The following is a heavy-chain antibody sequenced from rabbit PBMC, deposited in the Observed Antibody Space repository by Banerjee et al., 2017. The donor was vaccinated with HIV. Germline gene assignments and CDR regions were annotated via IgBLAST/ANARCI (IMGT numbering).Heavy chain of an antibody. V-gene: IGHV1S40*01. D-gene: IGHD6-1*01. Sequence: QSLEESGGDLVKPGASLTLTCTASGFSFSSSYYMCWVRQAPGKGLEWIACIYAGSSGSTYYASWAKGRFTISKTSSTTVTLQMTSLTAADTATYFCARRDTYGYAGYAYATGAFDPWGQGTLVTVS. CDR1: GFSFSSSYY. CDR2: IYAGSSGST. CDR3: ARRDTYGYAGYAYATGAFDP. J-gene: IGHJ2*01.